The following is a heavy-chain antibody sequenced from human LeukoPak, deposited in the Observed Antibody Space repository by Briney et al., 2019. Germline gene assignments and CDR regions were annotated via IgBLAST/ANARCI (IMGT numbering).Heavy chain of an antibody. Sequence: GGSLRLSCAASTFIFSDYAMTWVRQASGKGLEWVSTISGGGDATYYAHSVKGRFAVSRDNSKKTLYLQLNSLRAEDTAVYYCTRDQRKYCSRTTCFVFDIWGQGTVVSVSS. J-gene: IGHJ3*02. D-gene: IGHD2-2*01. CDR3: TRDQRKYCSRTTCFVFDI. V-gene: IGHV3-23*01. CDR2: ISGGGDAT. CDR1: TFIFSDYA.